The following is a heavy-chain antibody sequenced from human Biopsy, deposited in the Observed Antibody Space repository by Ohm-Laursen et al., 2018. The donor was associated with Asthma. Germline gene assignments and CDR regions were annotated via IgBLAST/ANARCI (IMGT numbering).Heavy chain of an antibody. V-gene: IGHV1-24*01. CDR1: GYSLTDLS. J-gene: IGHJ4*02. CDR2: HDHGEGGT. CDR3: ASDFPKDYVRYNFQF. Sequence: ASVKVSCKIPGYSLTDLSMHWVRQAPGQGLEWMGGHDHGEGGTVNARRFQGRVTMTEDTSTDTAYMELSSLSSDDTAVYYCASDFPKDYVRYNFQFWGQGTLVTVSS. D-gene: IGHD4-17*01.